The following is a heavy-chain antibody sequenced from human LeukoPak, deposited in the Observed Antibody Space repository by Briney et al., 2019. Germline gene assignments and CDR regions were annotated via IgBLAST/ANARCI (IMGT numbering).Heavy chain of an antibody. V-gene: IGHV1-18*01. Sequence: GASVKVSCKASGYTFTSYGLTWVRQAPGQGLEWMGWISAYNGNTNYAQKLQGRVTMTTDTSTSTAYMELRSLRSDDTAVYYCARDKGSSRYPYYFDYWGQGTLVTVSS. CDR3: ARDKGSSRYPYYFDY. D-gene: IGHD6-13*01. CDR1: GYTFTSYG. J-gene: IGHJ4*02. CDR2: ISAYNGNT.